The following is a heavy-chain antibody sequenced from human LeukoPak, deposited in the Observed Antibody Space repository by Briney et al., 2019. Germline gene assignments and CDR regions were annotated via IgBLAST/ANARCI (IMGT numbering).Heavy chain of an antibody. CDR2: IYYSGST. V-gene: IGHV4-30-4*08. CDR1: GGSISSGDYY. CDR3: ASPHGKYYDFWSGYYRSADAFDF. J-gene: IGHJ3*01. D-gene: IGHD3-3*01. Sequence: SQTLSLTCTVSGGSISSGDYYWSWIRQPPGKGLEWIGYIYYSGSTYYNPSLKSRVTISVDMSKNQFSLKLSSVTAADTAVYYCASPHGKYYDFWSGYYRSADAFDFWGQGTMVTVSS.